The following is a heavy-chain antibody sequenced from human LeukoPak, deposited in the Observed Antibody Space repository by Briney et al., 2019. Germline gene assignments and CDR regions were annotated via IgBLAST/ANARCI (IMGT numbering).Heavy chain of an antibody. CDR1: GGSISSGGYY. J-gene: IGHJ4*02. V-gene: IGHV4-39*07. D-gene: IGHD3-10*01. Sequence: SSETLSLTCTVSGGSISSGGYYWGWIRQPPGKGLEWIGSIYHSGSTYYDPSLKSRVTISVDTSKNQFSLKLSSVTAADTAVYYCARDGTAYYYGSGSYYSPPDYWGQGTLVTVSS. CDR3: ARDGTAYYYGSGSYYSPPDY. CDR2: IYHSGST.